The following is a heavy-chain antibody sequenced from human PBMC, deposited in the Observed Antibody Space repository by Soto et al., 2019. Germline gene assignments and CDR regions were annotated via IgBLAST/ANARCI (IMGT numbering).Heavy chain of an antibody. Sequence: PGGSLRLSCAASGFSFSSYAMSWVRQAPGKGLEWVSAISGSGGSTYYADSVKGRFTISRDNSKNTLYLQMNSLRAEDTAVYYCARGRLFWSGYYGMDVWGQGTTVTVSS. J-gene: IGHJ6*02. V-gene: IGHV3-23*01. CDR1: GFSFSSYA. D-gene: IGHD3-3*01. CDR3: ARGRLFWSGYYGMDV. CDR2: ISGSGGST.